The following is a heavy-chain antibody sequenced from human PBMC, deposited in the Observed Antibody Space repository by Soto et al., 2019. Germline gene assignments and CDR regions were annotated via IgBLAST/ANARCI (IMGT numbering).Heavy chain of an antibody. V-gene: IGHV4-59*01. CDR1: GGSISSYY. D-gene: IGHD3-3*01. CDR3: ARARDFWSGSKIANFDY. Sequence: SETLSLTCTVSGGSISSYYWSWIRQPPGKGLEWIGYIYYSGSTNYNPSLKSRVTISVETSKNQFSLKLSSVTAADTAVYYCARARDFWSGSKIANFDYWGQGTLVTVSS. J-gene: IGHJ4*02. CDR2: IYYSGST.